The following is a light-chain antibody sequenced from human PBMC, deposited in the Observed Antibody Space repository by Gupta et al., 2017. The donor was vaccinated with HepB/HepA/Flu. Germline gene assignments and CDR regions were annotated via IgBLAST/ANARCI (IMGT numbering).Light chain of an antibody. J-gene: IGLJ3*02. Sequence: QSVLTPPPSVSAAPGQKVTISCSGSNSNVGNTFVSWYQQRPGRAPKLLIYENNKRPSGIPDRFSGSKSGTSATLAITGLQTGDEADYYCGTWETRLTEVFGEGTKLTVL. CDR1: NSNVGNTF. V-gene: IGLV1-51*02. CDR3: GTWETRLTEV. CDR2: ENN.